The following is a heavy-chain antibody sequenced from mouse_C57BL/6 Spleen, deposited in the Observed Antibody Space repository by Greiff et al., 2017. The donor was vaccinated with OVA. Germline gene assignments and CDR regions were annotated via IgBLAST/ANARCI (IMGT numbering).Heavy chain of an antibody. D-gene: IGHD3-1*01. Sequence: QVQLQQPGAELVMPGASVKLSCKASGYTFTSYWMHWVKQRPGQGLAWIGEIDPSDSYTNYNQKFKGKSTLTVDKSSSTAYMQLSSLTSEDSAVYYCLGGTWFAYWGQGTLVTVSA. V-gene: IGHV1-69*01. CDR2: IDPSDSYT. J-gene: IGHJ3*01. CDR3: LGGTWFAY. CDR1: GYTFTSYW.